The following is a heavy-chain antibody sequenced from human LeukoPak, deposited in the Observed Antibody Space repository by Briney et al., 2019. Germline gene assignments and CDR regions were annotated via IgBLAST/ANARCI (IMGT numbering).Heavy chain of an antibody. Sequence: ASVKVSCKVSGYTLTELSMHWVRQAPGKGFEWMGGFDPEDGETIYAQKFQGRVTMTEDTSTDTAYMELSSLRSEDTAVYYCATSGPSPTAGTRYFQHWGQGTLVTVSS. CDR2: FDPEDGET. V-gene: IGHV1-24*01. D-gene: IGHD6-13*01. CDR1: GYTLTELS. J-gene: IGHJ1*01. CDR3: ATSGPSPTAGTRYFQH.